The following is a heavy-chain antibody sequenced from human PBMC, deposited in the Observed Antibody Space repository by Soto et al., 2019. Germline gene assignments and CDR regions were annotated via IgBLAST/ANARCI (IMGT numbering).Heavy chain of an antibody. Sequence: ASVKVSCKASGGTFSSYAISWVRQAPGQGLEWMGGIIPIFGTANYAQKFQGRVTITADESTSTAYMELSSLRSEDTAVYYCATVPYYYDSSGYYFDYWGQGTQVTVSS. CDR1: GGTFSSYA. V-gene: IGHV1-69*13. J-gene: IGHJ4*02. D-gene: IGHD3-22*01. CDR3: ATVPYYYDSSGYYFDY. CDR2: IIPIFGTA.